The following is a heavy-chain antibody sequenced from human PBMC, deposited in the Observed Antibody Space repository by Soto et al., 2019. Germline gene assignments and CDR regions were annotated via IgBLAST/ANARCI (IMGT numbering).Heavy chain of an antibody. D-gene: IGHD1-20*01. J-gene: IGHJ4*02. Sequence: EVQLVESGGGLVQPGGSLRLSCAASGFTFSNYWMSWVRQAPGKGLEWVANMTQDGSEKDYVGSVKGRFTISRDNAKNSLYLQMNSLTTEDTAVYYCARLITPRVLDSWVQGTLVTVSA. CDR1: GFTFSNYW. CDR2: MTQDGSEK. V-gene: IGHV3-7*05. CDR3: ARLITPRVLDS.